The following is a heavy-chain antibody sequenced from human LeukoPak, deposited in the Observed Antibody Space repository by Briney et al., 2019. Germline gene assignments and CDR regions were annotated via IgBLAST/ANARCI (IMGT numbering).Heavy chain of an antibody. Sequence: GASVKVSCKASGYTFTGYYMHWVRQAPGQGLECMGWINPNSGGTNYAQKFQGRVTMTRDTSISTAYMELSRLRSDDTAVYYCASPVLLWFGEATNAFDIWGQGTMVTVSS. V-gene: IGHV1-2*02. CDR1: GYTFTGYY. CDR3: ASPVLLWFGEATNAFDI. J-gene: IGHJ3*02. D-gene: IGHD3-10*01. CDR2: INPNSGGT.